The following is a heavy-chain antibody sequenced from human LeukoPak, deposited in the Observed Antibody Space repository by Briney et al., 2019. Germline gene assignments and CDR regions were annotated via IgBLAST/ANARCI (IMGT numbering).Heavy chain of an antibody. CDR3: ARAGGDGYHYYFDY. D-gene: IGHD5-24*01. Sequence: QPGGSLRLSCAASGFTVSSNYMSWVRQAPGKGLEWVSVIYSGGSTYYADSVKGRFTISRDNSKNTLYLQMNSLRLEDTAVYYCARAGGDGYHYYFDYWGQGTLVTVSS. J-gene: IGHJ4*02. CDR2: IYSGGST. V-gene: IGHV3-66*01. CDR1: GFTVSSNY.